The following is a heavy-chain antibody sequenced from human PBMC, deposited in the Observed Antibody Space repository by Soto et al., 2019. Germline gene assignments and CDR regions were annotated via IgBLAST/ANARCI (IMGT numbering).Heavy chain of an antibody. CDR2: VYWDDDK. CDR3: AHSSSRWPLGY. CDR1: GFSLSTSGVG. J-gene: IGHJ4*02. V-gene: IGHV2-5*02. Sequence: QITLKESGPTLVKPTQTLTLTCTFSGFSLSTSGVGVVWLRQPPGKALEWLALVYWDDDKRYSPSLKSRLTITQDTSKNQVVLTMYNMDHVDTATYYCAHSSSRWPLGYWGQGALVTVSS. D-gene: IGHD4-17*01.